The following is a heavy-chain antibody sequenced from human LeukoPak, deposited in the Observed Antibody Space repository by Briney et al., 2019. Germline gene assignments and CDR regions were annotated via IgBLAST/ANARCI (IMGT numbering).Heavy chain of an antibody. CDR1: GFTFSGYA. CDR3: ARDRYYYDSSGYWGREEDYYYYGMDV. J-gene: IGHJ6*02. CDR2: ISYDGSNK. D-gene: IGHD3-22*01. Sequence: GGSLRLSCAASGFTFSGYAMHWVRQAPGKGLEWVAVISYDGSNKSYADSVKGRFTISRDNSKNTLYLQMNSLRAEDTAVYYCARDRYYYDSSGYWGREEDYYYYGMDVWGQGTTVTVSS. V-gene: IGHV3-30-3*01.